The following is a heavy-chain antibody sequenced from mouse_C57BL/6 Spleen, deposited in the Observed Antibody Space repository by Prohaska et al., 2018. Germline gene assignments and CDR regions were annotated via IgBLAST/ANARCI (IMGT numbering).Heavy chain of an antibody. V-gene: IGHV1-82*01. J-gene: IGHJ3*01. Sequence: QVQLQQSGPELVKPGASVKISCKASGYAFSSSWMNWVKQRPGKGLEWIGRIYPGDGDTNYNGKFKGKATLTADKSSSTAYMQLSSLTSEDSAVYFCASYYYGSSSFAYWGQGTLVTVSA. CDR2: IYPGDGDT. CDR3: ASYYYGSSSFAY. CDR1: GYAFSSSW. D-gene: IGHD1-1*01.